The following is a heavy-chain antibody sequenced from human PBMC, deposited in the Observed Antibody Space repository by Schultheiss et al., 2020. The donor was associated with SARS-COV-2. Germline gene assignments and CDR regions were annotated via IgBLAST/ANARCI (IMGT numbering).Heavy chain of an antibody. D-gene: IGHD3-10*01. J-gene: IGHJ6*02. CDR1: GYSFTSYW. CDR3: ARLTDYYGSGSYGNPYYYGMDV. V-gene: IGHV5-51*01. CDR2: IYPGDSDT. Sequence: GESLKISCKGSGYSFTSYWIGWVRQMPGKGLELMGIIYPGDSDTRYSPSFQGQVTISADKSISTAYLQWSSLKASDTAMYYCARLTDYYGSGSYGNPYYYGMDVWGQGTTVTVSS.